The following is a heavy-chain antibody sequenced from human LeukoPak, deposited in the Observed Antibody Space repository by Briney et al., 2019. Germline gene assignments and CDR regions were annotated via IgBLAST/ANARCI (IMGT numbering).Heavy chain of an antibody. CDR2: IIPIFGTA. Sequence: SVKVSCKASGGTFSSYTISWVRQAPGQGLEWMGGIIPIFGTANYAQKFQGRVTITTDESTSTAYMELSSLRSEDTAVYYCARVHQIVTYYYDSSGYYWFDPWGQGTLVTVSS. CDR1: GGTFSSYT. J-gene: IGHJ5*02. D-gene: IGHD3-22*01. CDR3: ARVHQIVTYYYDSSGYYWFDP. V-gene: IGHV1-69*05.